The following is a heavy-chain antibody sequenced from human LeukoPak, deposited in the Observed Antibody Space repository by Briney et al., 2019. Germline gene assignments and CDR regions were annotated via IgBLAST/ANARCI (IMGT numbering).Heavy chain of an antibody. Sequence: GESLQISCKGSGYSFTSNWIGWVRQMPGKGLEWMGIIYPGDSDTRYSPSFRGQVTISADKSISTAYLQWSSLKASDTAMYYCARTPSAGYYDPVDCWGQGTLVTVSS. D-gene: IGHD3-22*01. CDR3: ARTPSAGYYDPVDC. V-gene: IGHV5-51*01. CDR1: GYSFTSNW. CDR2: IYPGDSDT. J-gene: IGHJ4*02.